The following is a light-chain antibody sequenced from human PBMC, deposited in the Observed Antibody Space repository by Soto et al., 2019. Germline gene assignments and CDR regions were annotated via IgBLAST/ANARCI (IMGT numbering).Light chain of an antibody. CDR2: AAS. CDR3: QQYNNSPLT. CDR1: QTISPW. V-gene: IGKV1-5*01. Sequence: DIQMTQSPSTLSATVGDRVTITCRASQTISPWLAWYQQKPGKAPKLLIYAASTLESGVPSRFSGSGSGTEFTLTITSLQSEDFAVYCCQQYNNSPLTFGPGTRVEIK. J-gene: IGKJ5*01.